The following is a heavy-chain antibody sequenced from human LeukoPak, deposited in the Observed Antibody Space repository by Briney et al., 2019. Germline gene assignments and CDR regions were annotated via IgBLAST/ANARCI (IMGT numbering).Heavy chain of an antibody. D-gene: IGHD5-12*01. Sequence: GASVKVSCKASGYTFTSYYMHWVRQAPGQGLEWMGIINPSGGSTSYAQKFQGRVTMTRDTSTSTVYMGLSSLRSEDTAVYYCARDKPQWWLPLYRKGWFDPWGQGTLVTVSS. CDR3: ARDKPQWWLPLYRKGWFDP. CDR1: GYTFTSYY. J-gene: IGHJ5*02. CDR2: INPSGGST. V-gene: IGHV1-46*01.